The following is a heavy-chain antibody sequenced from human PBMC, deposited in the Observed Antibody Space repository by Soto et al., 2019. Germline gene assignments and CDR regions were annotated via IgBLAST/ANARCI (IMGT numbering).Heavy chain of an antibody. J-gene: IGHJ6*02. V-gene: IGHV1-18*01. CDR2: ISAYNGNT. CDR1: GYTFTSYG. Sequence: ASVKVSCKASGYTFTSYGISWVRQAPGQGLEWMGWISAYNGNTNYAQKLQGRVTMTTDTSTSTAYMELRSLRSDDTAVYYCARVLVVPAAMPAGYYYYYGMDVWGQGTTVTVSS. D-gene: IGHD2-2*01. CDR3: ARVLVVPAAMPAGYYYYYGMDV.